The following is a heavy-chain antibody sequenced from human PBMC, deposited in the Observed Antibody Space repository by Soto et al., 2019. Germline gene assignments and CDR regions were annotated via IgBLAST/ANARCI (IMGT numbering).Heavy chain of an antibody. J-gene: IGHJ6*03. CDR1: GFTVSSNY. CDR2: IYSGGST. V-gene: IGHV3-53*04. Sequence: GGSLRLSCAASGFTVSSNYMSWVRQAPGKGLEWVSVIYSGGSTYYADSVKGRFTISRHNSKNTLYLQMNSLRAEDTAVYYCARDLKDIVVVPAATPPYYYYYMDVWGKGTTVTVSS. CDR3: ARDLKDIVVVPAATPPYYYYYMDV. D-gene: IGHD2-2*01.